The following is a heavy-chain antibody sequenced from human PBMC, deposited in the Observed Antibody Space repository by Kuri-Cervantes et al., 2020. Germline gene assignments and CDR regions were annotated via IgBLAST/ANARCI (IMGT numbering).Heavy chain of an antibody. CDR2: INHSGST. D-gene: IGHD2-15*01. Sequence: GSLRLSCAVYGGSFSGYYWSWIRQSPGKGLEWIGEINHSGSTNYNPSLKSRVTISVDTSKNQFSLKLSSVTAADTAVYYCARGRWFLDYWGQGTLVTVSS. CDR1: GGSFSGYY. J-gene: IGHJ4*02. V-gene: IGHV4-34*01. CDR3: ARGRWFLDY.